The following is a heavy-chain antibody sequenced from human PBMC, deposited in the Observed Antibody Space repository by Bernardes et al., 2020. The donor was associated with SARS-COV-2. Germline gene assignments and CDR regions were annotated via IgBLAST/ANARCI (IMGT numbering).Heavy chain of an antibody. V-gene: IGHV3-74*01. J-gene: IGHJ4*02. CDR3: ARVSPPFDY. Sequence: VGSLLLSCAASGFTFRSSWMHWVRQAPGPGLVWVSRINSDGSSTSYADSVKGRFTISRDNAKNTLYLQMNSLRAEDTAVYYCARVSPPFDYWGQGTLVTVSS. CDR2: INSDGSST. CDR1: GFTFRSSW.